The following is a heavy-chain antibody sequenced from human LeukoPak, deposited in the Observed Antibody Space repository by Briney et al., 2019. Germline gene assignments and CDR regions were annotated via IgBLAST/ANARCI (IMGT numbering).Heavy chain of an antibody. Sequence: KAGGSLRLSCAASGFTFSSYSMNWVRQAPGKGLEWVSSISSSSSYIYYADSVKGRFTISRDNAKNSLYLQMNSLRAEDTAVYYCARGGPYYDILTGYYTPEYDFDYWGQGTLVTVSS. D-gene: IGHD3-9*01. CDR3: ARGGPYYDILTGYYTPEYDFDY. J-gene: IGHJ4*02. CDR1: GFTFSSYS. CDR2: ISSSSSYI. V-gene: IGHV3-21*01.